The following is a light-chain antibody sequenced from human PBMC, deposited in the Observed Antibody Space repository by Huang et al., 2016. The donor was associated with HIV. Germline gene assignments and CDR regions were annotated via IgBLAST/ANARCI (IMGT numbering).Light chain of an antibody. Sequence: IVLTQSPATLSWYPGERVTLSCRASQSVGNYIAWYQQHPGQSPQLLIYATSNRAPGTPVRFSGSGSGTDFTLTISSLESEDFAVYYCQQRSSGVTFGGGTKVQVK. CDR2: ATS. V-gene: IGKV3-11*01. J-gene: IGKJ4*01. CDR1: QSVGNY. CDR3: QQRSSGVT.